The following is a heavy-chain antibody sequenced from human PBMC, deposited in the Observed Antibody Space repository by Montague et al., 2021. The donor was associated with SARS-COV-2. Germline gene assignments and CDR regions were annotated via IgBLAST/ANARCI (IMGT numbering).Heavy chain of an antibody. CDR2: IYYSGST. Sequence: SETLSLTCTVSGGSISSYYWSWIRQPPGKGLEWIGYIYYSGSTNYNPSLKSRVTISVDTSKNQFALRLHSVTAADTAVYYCAREFRIELWQTSWYFGLWGRGTLVTVSS. CDR3: AREFRIELWQTSWYFGL. V-gene: IGHV4-59*01. CDR1: GGSISSYY. D-gene: IGHD3-16*01. J-gene: IGHJ2*01.